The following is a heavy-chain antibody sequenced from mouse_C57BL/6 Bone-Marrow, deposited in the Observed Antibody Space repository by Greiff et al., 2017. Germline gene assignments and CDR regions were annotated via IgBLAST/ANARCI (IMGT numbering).Heavy chain of an antibody. CDR3: ARRDHQYWFAY. Sequence: QVQLQQSGAELVKPGASVKLSCKASGYTFTSYWMHWVKQRPGQGLEWIGMIHPNSGSTNYNEKFKSKATLTVDKSSSTAYMQLSSLTSEDSAVXYCARRDHQYWFAYWGQGTLVTVSA. CDR2: IHPNSGST. D-gene: IGHD3-3*01. J-gene: IGHJ3*01. V-gene: IGHV1-64*01. CDR1: GYTFTSYW.